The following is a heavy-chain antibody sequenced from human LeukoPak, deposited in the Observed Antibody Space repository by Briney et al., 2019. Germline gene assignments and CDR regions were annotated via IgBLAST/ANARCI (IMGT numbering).Heavy chain of an antibody. Sequence: GGTLRLSCAASGFTFSSYWMSWVRQAPGKGLEWVANIQQDGSGKFYVDSVKESFTISRDNAKNSLDLQMNSPRAEDRALYYYARDGMGCSSTSCPYYYMDVWGKGTTVTITS. CDR3: ARDGMGCSSTSCPYYYMDV. CDR1: GFTFSSYW. CDR2: IQQDGSGK. V-gene: IGHV3-7*01. J-gene: IGHJ6*03. D-gene: IGHD2-2*01.